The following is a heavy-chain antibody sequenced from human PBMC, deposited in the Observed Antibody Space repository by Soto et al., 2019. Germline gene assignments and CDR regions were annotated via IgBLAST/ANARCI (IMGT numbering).Heavy chain of an antibody. J-gene: IGHJ4*02. CDR2: ISWNSGSI. CDR1: GFTFDDYA. CDR3: AKDISPGIAAAGYFDY. Sequence: GGSLRLSCAASGFTFDDYAMHWVRQAPGKGLEWVSGISWNSGSIGYADSVKGRFTISRDNAKNSLYLQMNSLRAEDTALYYCAKDISPGIAAAGYFDYWGQGTLVTVSS. D-gene: IGHD6-13*01. V-gene: IGHV3-9*01.